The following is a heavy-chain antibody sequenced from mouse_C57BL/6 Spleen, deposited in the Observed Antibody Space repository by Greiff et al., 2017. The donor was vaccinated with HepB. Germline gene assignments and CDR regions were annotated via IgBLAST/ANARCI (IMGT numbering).Heavy chain of an antibody. D-gene: IGHD1-1*01. Sequence: VQLKQSGPGLVKPSQSLSLTCSVTGYSITSGYYWNWIRQFPGNKLEWMGYISYDGSNNYNPSLKNRISITRDTSKNQFFLKLNSVTTEDTATYYCARVLTTVVAKYSDVWGTGTTVTVSS. CDR1: GYSITSGYY. CDR2: ISYDGSN. J-gene: IGHJ1*03. V-gene: IGHV3-6*01. CDR3: ARVLTTVVAKYSDV.